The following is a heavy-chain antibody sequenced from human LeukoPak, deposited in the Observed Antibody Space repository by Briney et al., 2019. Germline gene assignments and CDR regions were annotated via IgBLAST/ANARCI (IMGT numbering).Heavy chain of an antibody. Sequence: GASVKVSCKASGYTFTSYYMHWVRQAPGQGLEWMGIINPSGGSTSYAQKFQGRVTMTRDTSTSTVYMELSSLRSEDTAVYYCARDSTPNDSSGYFHDYWGRGTLVTVSS. CDR2: INPSGGST. J-gene: IGHJ4*02. CDR3: ARDSTPNDSSGYFHDY. CDR1: GYTFTSYY. D-gene: IGHD3-22*01. V-gene: IGHV1-46*01.